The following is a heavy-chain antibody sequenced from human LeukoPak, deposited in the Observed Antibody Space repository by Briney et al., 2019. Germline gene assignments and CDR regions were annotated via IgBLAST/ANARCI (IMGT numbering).Heavy chain of an antibody. CDR2: ISAYNGNT. D-gene: IGHD2-2*01. V-gene: IGHV1-18*01. J-gene: IGHJ5*02. CDR1: GYTFSNFG. CDR3: ARDLFALQLLGYCSSTSCYAGGNWFDP. Sequence: ASVKVSCKASGYTFSNFGVTWVRQAPGQGLEWMGWISAYNGNTNYAENFQGRVTLTTDTSTNTAFMELRSLRSDDTAVYYCARDLFALQLLGYCSSTSCYAGGNWFDPWGQGTLVTVSS.